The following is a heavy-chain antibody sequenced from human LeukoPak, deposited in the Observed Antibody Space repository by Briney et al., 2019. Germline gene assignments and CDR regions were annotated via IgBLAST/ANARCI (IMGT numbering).Heavy chain of an antibody. D-gene: IGHD6-13*01. CDR1: GGSIRSNYY. Sequence: SETLSLTCTVSGGSIRSNYYWGWIRPPPGKGLEWIGIIYYSGNSYYNPSLKSRVTISVDTSKNQLSLKLSSVTAADTAVYYCARAPRDSSSWYRYYYYYMDVWGKGTTVTISS. CDR2: IYYSGNS. CDR3: ARAPRDSSSWYRYYYYYMDV. V-gene: IGHV4-39*07. J-gene: IGHJ6*03.